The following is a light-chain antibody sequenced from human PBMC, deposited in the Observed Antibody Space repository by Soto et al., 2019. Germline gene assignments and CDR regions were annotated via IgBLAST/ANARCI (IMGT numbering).Light chain of an antibody. Sequence: EIVMTQSQATLSVSPGERVTLSCRASQSVSSNLAWYQQKPGQAPRLLIYGASTRATGIPARFSGSGSGTEFTLTISSLQSEDFALYYCQQYNDWPYSFGQGTKLESK. CDR1: QSVSSN. CDR2: GAS. V-gene: IGKV3-15*01. J-gene: IGKJ2*03. CDR3: QQYNDWPYS.